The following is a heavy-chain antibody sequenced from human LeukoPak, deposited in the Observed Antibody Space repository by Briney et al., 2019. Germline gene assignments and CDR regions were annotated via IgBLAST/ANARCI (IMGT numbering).Heavy chain of an antibody. CDR3: ARHWFHRSGWRLVDY. Sequence: GESLKISCKGSGYSFTSYWIGLVRQMPGKGLEWMGIIYPGDSDTRYSSSFQGQVTISADKSISTAYLQWSSLKASDTAMYYCARHWFHRSGWRLVDYWGQGALVTVSS. J-gene: IGHJ4*02. CDR1: GYSFTSYW. CDR2: IYPGDSDT. V-gene: IGHV5-51*01. D-gene: IGHD6-19*01.